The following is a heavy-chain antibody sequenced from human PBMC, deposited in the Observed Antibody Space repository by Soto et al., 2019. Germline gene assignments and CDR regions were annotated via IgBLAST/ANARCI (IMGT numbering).Heavy chain of an antibody. D-gene: IGHD6-19*01. V-gene: IGHV6-1*01. CDR3: AREEGIAVAVLDY. CDR2: TYYRSKWHY. J-gene: IGHJ4*02. CDR1: VDSVSSNSVS. Sequence: SQTLSLTCAISVDSVSSNSVSWNWIRQSPSRGLEWLGRTYYRSKWHYDYAFSVKSRVTINPDTSTNQFSLQLDSVTPDDTAVYYCAREEGIAVAVLDYWGQGTQVTVSS.